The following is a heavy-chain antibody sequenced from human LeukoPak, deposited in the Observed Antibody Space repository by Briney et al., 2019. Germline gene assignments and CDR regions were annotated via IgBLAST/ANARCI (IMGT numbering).Heavy chain of an antibody. CDR2: IYIRGST. CDR3: ASVLYSTHDAFDI. Sequence: PSETLSLTCTVSGDSLSRGSYYWSWIRQSAGKEPEWIGHIYIRGSTNYNPSLKSRVTISMDTSKNQFSLKLSSVTAADTAVYYCASVLYSTHDAFDIWGQGTMVTVSS. V-gene: IGHV4-61*09. D-gene: IGHD6-13*01. J-gene: IGHJ3*02. CDR1: GDSLSRGSYY.